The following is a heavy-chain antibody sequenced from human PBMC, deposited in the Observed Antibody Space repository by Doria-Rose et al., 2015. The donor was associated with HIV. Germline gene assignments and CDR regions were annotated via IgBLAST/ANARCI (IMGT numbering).Heavy chain of an antibody. CDR1: GVSLSSPGMG. Sequence: QESGPVLVKPTETLTLTCTVSGVSLSSPGMGVSWIRQPPGKALEWLANIFSDDERSYKTSLKSRFTISRGTSKSQVVLTMTDTDPVDTATYYCARIKSSRWYHKYYFDFWGQGTLVIVSA. V-gene: IGHV2-26*01. J-gene: IGHJ4*02. CDR3: ARIKSSRWYHKYYFDF. CDR2: IFSDDER. D-gene: IGHD6-13*01.